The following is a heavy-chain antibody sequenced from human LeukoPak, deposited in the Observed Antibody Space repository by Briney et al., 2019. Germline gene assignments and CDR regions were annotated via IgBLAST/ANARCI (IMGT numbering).Heavy chain of an antibody. CDR2: ISYSGST. CDR1: GGSISSNNHY. Sequence: SETLSLTCTVSGGSISSNNHYWGWIRQPPGKGLEWIGTISYSGSTYYKPSLKSRVTISVDTSKNQFSLKLTSVTAADTAVYYCARSIVVVVPATYDYWGQGSLVTVSS. J-gene: IGHJ4*02. V-gene: IGHV4-39*01. D-gene: IGHD2-15*01. CDR3: ARSIVVVVPATYDY.